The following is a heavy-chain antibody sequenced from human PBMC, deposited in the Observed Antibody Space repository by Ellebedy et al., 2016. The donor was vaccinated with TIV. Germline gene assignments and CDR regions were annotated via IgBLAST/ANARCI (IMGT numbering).Heavy chain of an antibody. CDR3: AKDEEGGYGSGSFDY. Sequence: GGSLRLSXAASGFTFDDYAMHWVRQAPGKGLEWVSLISWDGVVTYYADSVKGRFTISRDNNKNSLYLQMKSLRTEDTALYYCAKDEEGGYGSGSFDYWGQGTLVTVSS. J-gene: IGHJ4*02. D-gene: IGHD3-10*01. CDR1: GFTFDDYA. V-gene: IGHV3-43D*03. CDR2: ISWDGVVT.